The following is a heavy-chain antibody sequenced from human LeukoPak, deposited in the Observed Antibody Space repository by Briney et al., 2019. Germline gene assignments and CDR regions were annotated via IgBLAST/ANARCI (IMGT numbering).Heavy chain of an antibody. Sequence: SETLSLTCTVSGGSISSSSYYWGRIRQPPGKGLEWIGSIYYSGSTYYNPSLKSRVTISVDTSKNQFSLKLSSVTAADTAVYYCARRYYYGSGSQSHFDYWGQGTLVTVSS. V-gene: IGHV4-39*01. CDR3: ARRYYYGSGSQSHFDY. CDR1: GGSISSSSYY. J-gene: IGHJ4*02. D-gene: IGHD3-10*01. CDR2: IYYSGST.